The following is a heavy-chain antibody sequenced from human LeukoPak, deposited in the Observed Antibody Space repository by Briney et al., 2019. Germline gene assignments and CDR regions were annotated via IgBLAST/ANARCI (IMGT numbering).Heavy chain of an antibody. V-gene: IGHV3-23*01. CDR3: AKGAAYGSGGYSDY. J-gene: IGHJ4*02. Sequence: GGSLRLSCAASGFTFSRFAMSWVRQAPGKGLQWVSAISGSGGSTYYADSVKGRFTISRDTSKNTLYLQMNSLRAEDTALYYCAKGAAYGSGGYSDYWGQGTLVTVSS. D-gene: IGHD3-10*01. CDR2: ISGSGGST. CDR1: GFTFSRFA.